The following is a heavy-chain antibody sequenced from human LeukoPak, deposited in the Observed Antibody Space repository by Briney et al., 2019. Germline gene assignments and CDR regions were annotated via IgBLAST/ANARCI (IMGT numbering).Heavy chain of an antibody. CDR3: ARSYTHYDFWSGYTYQNYFDP. V-gene: IGHV3-53*01. D-gene: IGHD3-3*01. CDR1: GFTFSSSY. CDR2: IYAGDST. J-gene: IGHJ5*02. Sequence: GGSLRLSCAASGFTFSSSYISWVRQAPGKGLEWVSVIYAGDSTYYADSVKGRFIISRDNSKNTVYLQMDSLRAEDTAVYYCARSYTHYDFWSGYTYQNYFDPWGQGTLVTVSS.